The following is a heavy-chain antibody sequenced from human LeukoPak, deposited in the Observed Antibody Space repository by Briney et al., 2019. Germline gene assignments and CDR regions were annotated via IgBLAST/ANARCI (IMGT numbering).Heavy chain of an antibody. Sequence: ASVKVSCKASGYTFTSYGISWVRQAPGQGLEWMGWISAYNGNTNYAQKLQGRVTMTTDTSTSTAYMELRSLRSDDTAVYYRARDLTPHYYDSSGYRDYWGQGTLVTVSS. J-gene: IGHJ4*02. CDR2: ISAYNGNT. V-gene: IGHV1-18*01. CDR1: GYTFTSYG. CDR3: ARDLTPHYYDSSGYRDY. D-gene: IGHD3-22*01.